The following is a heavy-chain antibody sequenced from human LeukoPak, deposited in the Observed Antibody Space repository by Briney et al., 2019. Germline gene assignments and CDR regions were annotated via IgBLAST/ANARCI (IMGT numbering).Heavy chain of an antibody. CDR3: AKSAQYSSAWFTGSFGY. D-gene: IGHD6-13*01. Sequence: ASVKVSCEGSGYTFSGYYMHWVRQPPADGMQWVGWNNPNSGDTHYGQMFQGRVTMTRDTSINTAYMELTRVRSDDTAVYYCAKSAQYSSAWFTGSFGYWGQGTLVTVSS. CDR1: GYTFSGYY. CDR2: NNPNSGDT. V-gene: IGHV1-2*02. J-gene: IGHJ4*02.